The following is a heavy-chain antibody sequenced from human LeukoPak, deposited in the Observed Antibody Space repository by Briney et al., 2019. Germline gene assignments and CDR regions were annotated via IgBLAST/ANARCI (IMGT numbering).Heavy chain of an antibody. D-gene: IGHD6-13*01. Sequence: PSGTLSLTCAVSGGSISSSNWWSWVRQPPGKGLEWIGEIYHSGSTNYNPSLKSRVTISVDKSKHQFPLKLSSVTAADTAVYYCARFGDQVHSSSWYTGGYYFDYWGQGTLVTVSS. V-gene: IGHV4-4*02. CDR1: GGSISSSNW. CDR3: ARFGDQVHSSSWYTGGYYFDY. J-gene: IGHJ4*02. CDR2: IYHSGST.